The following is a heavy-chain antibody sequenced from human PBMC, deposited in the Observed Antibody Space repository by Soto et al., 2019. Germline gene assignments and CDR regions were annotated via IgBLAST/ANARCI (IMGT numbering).Heavy chain of an antibody. CDR1: GGSISSGGYY. V-gene: IGHV4-31*03. D-gene: IGHD6-6*01. CDR3: ARGDSSSSRVVGQDYYYYYGMDV. Sequence: SETLSLTCTVSGGSISSGGYYWSWIRQHPGKGLEWIGYIYYSGSTYYNPSLKSRVTISVDTSKNQFSLKLSSVTAADTAVYYCARGDSSSSRVVGQDYYYYYGMDVWGQGTTVTVSS. CDR2: IYYSGST. J-gene: IGHJ6*02.